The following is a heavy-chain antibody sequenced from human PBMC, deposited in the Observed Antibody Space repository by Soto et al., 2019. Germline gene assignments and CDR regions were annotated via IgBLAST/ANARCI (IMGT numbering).Heavy chain of an antibody. Sequence: SETLSLTCTVSGGSISSGGYYWSWIRQHPGKGLEWIGYIYYSGSTYYNPSLKSRVTISVDTSKNQFSLKLSSVTAADTAVYYCARGICSSTSCYLSRTRGGPFNWFDPWGQGTLVTVSS. J-gene: IGHJ5*02. D-gene: IGHD2-2*01. V-gene: IGHV4-31*03. CDR3: ARGICSSTSCYLSRTRGGPFNWFDP. CDR1: GGSISSGGYY. CDR2: IYYSGST.